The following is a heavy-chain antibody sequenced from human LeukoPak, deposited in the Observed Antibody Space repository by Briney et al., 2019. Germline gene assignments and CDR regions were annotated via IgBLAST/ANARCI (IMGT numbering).Heavy chain of an antibody. V-gene: IGHV3-7*03. Sequence: QPGGSLRLSCAASGFTFSSYWMSWVRQAPGKGLEWVANIKQDGSEKYYVDSVKGRFTISRDNAKNSLYLQMNSLRAEDTALYYCAKDSFGNYFDYWGQGTLVTVSS. J-gene: IGHJ4*02. CDR2: IKQDGSEK. D-gene: IGHD3-10*01. CDR1: GFTFSSYW. CDR3: AKDSFGNYFDY.